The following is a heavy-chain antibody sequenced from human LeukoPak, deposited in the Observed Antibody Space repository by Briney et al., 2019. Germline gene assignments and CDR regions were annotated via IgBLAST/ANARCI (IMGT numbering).Heavy chain of an antibody. D-gene: IGHD3-9*01. J-gene: IGHJ4*02. CDR2: ISAYNGNT. Sequence: ASVKVSCKASGYTFTNYYIHWVRQAPGQGLEWMGWISAYNGNTNYAQKLQGRVTMTTDTSTSTAYMELRSLRSDDTAVYYCARGALSFDLQCNFDYWGQGTLVTVSS. V-gene: IGHV1-18*04. CDR3: ARGALSFDLQCNFDY. CDR1: GYTFTNYY.